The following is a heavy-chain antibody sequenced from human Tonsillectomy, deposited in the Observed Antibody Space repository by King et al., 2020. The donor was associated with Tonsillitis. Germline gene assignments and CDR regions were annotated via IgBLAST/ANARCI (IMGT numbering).Heavy chain of an antibody. V-gene: IGHV3-23*04. CDR2: ISGSGGST. CDR3: AVTGVPNYYYYYGMDV. J-gene: IGHJ6*02. D-gene: IGHD3-9*01. CDR1: GFSFSSYA. Sequence: VQLVESGGGLVQPGGSLRLSCAASGFSFSSYAMSWVRQAPGKGLEWVSAISGSGGSTFYAESVKDRFTISRDNSKKTLYLQMNSLRVEDTAVYYCAVTGVPNYYYYYGMDVWGQGTTATVSS.